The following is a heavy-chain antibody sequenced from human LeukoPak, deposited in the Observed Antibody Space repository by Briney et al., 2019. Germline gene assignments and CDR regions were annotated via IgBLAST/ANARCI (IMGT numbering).Heavy chain of an antibody. J-gene: IGHJ4*02. Sequence: SETLSLTCTVSGGSISSSSYYWGWIRQPPGKGLEWIGSIYYSGGTYYNPSLKSRVTISVDTSKNQFSLKLSSVTAADTAVYYCASRATFYIDYWGQGTLVTVSS. D-gene: IGHD2/OR15-2a*01. CDR3: ASRATFYIDY. V-gene: IGHV4-39*01. CDR1: GGSISSSSYY. CDR2: IYYSGGT.